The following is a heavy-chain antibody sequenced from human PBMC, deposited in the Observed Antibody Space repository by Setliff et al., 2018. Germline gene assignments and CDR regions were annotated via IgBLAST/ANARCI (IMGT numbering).Heavy chain of an antibody. Sequence: LRLTCSASGFTFSTYAMCWVRQAPGKGPEWVSSISDSSGSKYYADAVKGRLTISRDNSKKQLYLQMNRLRDDDTAVYYCANTAHHYESSGYYYDPYYYYMDVWGKGTTVTVSS. V-gene: IGHV3-23*01. J-gene: IGHJ6*03. CDR2: ISDSSGSK. D-gene: IGHD3-22*01. CDR1: GFTFSTYA. CDR3: ANTAHHYESSGYYYDPYYYYMDV.